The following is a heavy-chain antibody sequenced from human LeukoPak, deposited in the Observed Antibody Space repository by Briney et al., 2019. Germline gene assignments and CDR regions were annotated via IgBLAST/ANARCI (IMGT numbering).Heavy chain of an antibody. V-gene: IGHV1-69*04. CDR1: GGTFSSYA. CDR3: ARDRVVVVPAATPTRNWFDP. CDR2: IIPILGIA. D-gene: IGHD2-2*01. J-gene: IGHJ5*02. Sequence: SVKVSCKASGGTFSSYAISWVRQAPGQGLEWMGRIIPILGIANYAQKFQGRVTITADESTSTAYMELSSLRSEDTAVYYCARDRVVVVPAATPTRNWFDPWGQGTLVTVSS.